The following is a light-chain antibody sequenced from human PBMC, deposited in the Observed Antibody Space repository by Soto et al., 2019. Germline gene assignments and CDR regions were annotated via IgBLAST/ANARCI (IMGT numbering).Light chain of an antibody. Sequence: SYELTQPLSVSVPLGQTASITCGGNNIGTRNVHWYQQKPGQAPVLVVYRDSNRPSGIPERFSGSNSGNTATLTISRAQAGDEADYYFHVWDSSTAVFGGGTKLTVL. CDR3: HVWDSSTAV. CDR2: RDS. J-gene: IGLJ3*02. V-gene: IGLV3-9*01. CDR1: NIGTRN.